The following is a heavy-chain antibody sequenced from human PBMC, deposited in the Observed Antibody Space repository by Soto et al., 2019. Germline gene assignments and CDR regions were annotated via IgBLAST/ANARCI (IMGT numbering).Heavy chain of an antibody. CDR3: ARDSKLRFLEWLLSPLFDY. CDR2: MYSGGGT. J-gene: IGHJ4*02. CDR1: GFTVSNNY. V-gene: IGHV3-66*01. Sequence: PGGSLRLSCVASGFTVSNNYMTWVRQAPGKGLEWVSNMYSGGGTYYTDSVKGRFTISRDSSTNTLYLQMDNVRAEDTAVYYCARDSKLRFLEWLLSPLFDYWGQGTLVTVSS. D-gene: IGHD3-3*01.